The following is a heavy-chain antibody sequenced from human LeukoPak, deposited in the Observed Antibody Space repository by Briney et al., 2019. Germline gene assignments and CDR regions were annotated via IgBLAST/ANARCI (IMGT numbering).Heavy chain of an antibody. CDR2: INPNSGGT. D-gene: IGHD3-10*01. CDR1: GYTFTGYY. J-gene: IGHJ4*02. V-gene: IGHV1-2*04. Sequence: GASVKVSCKASGYTFTGYYMHWVRQAPGQGLEWMGWINPNSGGTNYAQKFQGWVTMTRDTSITTAYMELSRLRSDDTAVYYCARGRHYGSGSYLLDYWGQGTLVTISS. CDR3: ARGRHYGSGSYLLDY.